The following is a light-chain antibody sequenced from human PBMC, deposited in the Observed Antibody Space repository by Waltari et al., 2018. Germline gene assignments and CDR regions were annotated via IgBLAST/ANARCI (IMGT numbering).Light chain of an antibody. CDR3: CSYAGSYTLV. CDR2: DVI. CDR1: SSDVGGSTD. V-gene: IGLV2-11*01. Sequence: QSALTQPRPVSGSPGQSVTISCPGPSSDVGGSTDVSWYQPHPGKAPKLMIYDVIKRPSGVPDRFSGSKSGNTASLTISGLQAEDEADYYCCSYAGSYTLVFGGGTKLTVL. J-gene: IGLJ2*01.